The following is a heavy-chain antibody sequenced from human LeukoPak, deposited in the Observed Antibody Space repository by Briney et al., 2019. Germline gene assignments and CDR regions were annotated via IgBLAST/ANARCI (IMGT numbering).Heavy chain of an antibody. J-gene: IGHJ4*02. CDR2: IYYSWST. CDR3: ARRGGSYLV. D-gene: IGHD1-26*01. V-gene: IGHV4-39*01. Sequence: AETLSLTCTVSGGSISSSSYYWGWIRQPPGKGLEWIGSIYYSWSTYCNPSLKSRVTISVDTSKNQFSLKLSSVTAADTAVYYCARRGGSYLVWGQGTLVTVSS. CDR1: GGSISSSSYY.